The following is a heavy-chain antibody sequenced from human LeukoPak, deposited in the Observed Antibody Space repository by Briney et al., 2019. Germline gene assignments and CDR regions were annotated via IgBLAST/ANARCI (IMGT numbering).Heavy chain of an antibody. V-gene: IGHV2-5*02. CDR2: IHWDDDK. Sequence: ESGPTLVKPTQTLTLTCTFSVFSLSNTAVGVGWTRQPPGKALEWLAVIHWDDDKRFSRSLKNRLTITKDTAKNQVVLTLNNMDPVDTGTYYCARTRSSGYYDAFDVWGQGTMVIVSS. CDR1: VFSLSNTAVG. CDR3: ARTRSSGYYDAFDV. D-gene: IGHD3-22*01. J-gene: IGHJ3*01.